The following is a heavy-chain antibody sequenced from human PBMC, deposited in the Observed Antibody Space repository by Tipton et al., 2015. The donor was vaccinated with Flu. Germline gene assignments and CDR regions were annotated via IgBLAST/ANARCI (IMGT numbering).Heavy chain of an antibody. D-gene: IGHD6-6*01. Sequence: TLSLTCTVSGGSISSYTYYWGWFRQSPGTGLEWIGEINHSGSTNYNPSLKSRVTISVDTSKNQFSLKLSSVTAADTAVYYCARAPSGGSSIAARPNWFDPWGQGTLVTVSS. CDR1: GGSISSYTYY. J-gene: IGHJ5*02. CDR3: ARAPSGGSSIAARPNWFDP. V-gene: IGHV4-39*07. CDR2: INHSGST.